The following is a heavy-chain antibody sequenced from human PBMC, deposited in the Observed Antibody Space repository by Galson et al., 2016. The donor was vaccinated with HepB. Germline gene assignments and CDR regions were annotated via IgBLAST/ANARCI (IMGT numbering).Heavy chain of an antibody. D-gene: IGHD5-12*01. J-gene: IGHJ4*02. Sequence: SLRLSCAASEFSFSDYYMSWIRQAPGKGLEWISYISTSGSTIFYADSVEGRFTISRDNANNSLFLQMNSLRAEDTAVYYWVRVDIVATAPFDYWGQGTLATVSS. CDR3: VRVDIVATAPFDY. CDR2: ISTSGSTI. V-gene: IGHV3-11*04. CDR1: EFSFSDYY.